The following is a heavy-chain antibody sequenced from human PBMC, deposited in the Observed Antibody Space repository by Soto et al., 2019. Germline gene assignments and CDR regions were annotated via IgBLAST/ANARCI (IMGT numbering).Heavy chain of an antibody. CDR2: IYHSGST. CDR3: ARVGIQPVGNPFDY. J-gene: IGHJ4*02. Sequence: PSETLSLTCAVSGYSISSGYYWGWIRQPPGKGLEWIGSIYHSGSTYYNPSLKSRVTISVDTSKNQFSLKLSSVTAADTAVYYCARVGIQPVGNPFDYWGQGTLVTVSS. D-gene: IGHD5-18*01. CDR1: GYSISSGYY. V-gene: IGHV4-38-2*01.